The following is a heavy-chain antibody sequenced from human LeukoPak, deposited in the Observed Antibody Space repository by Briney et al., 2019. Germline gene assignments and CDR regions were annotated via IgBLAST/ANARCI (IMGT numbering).Heavy chain of an antibody. Sequence: QSGGSLRLSCAASGFTFTSNWMHWVRQAPGKGLVWVSRINTDGSITRYADSVEGRFTISRDNAKNSLYLQMNSLRAEDTAVYYCAKVASGSYYNWPFDYWGQGTLVTVSS. CDR2: INTDGSIT. D-gene: IGHD1-26*01. J-gene: IGHJ4*02. CDR1: GFTFTSNW. CDR3: AKVASGSYYNWPFDY. V-gene: IGHV3-74*01.